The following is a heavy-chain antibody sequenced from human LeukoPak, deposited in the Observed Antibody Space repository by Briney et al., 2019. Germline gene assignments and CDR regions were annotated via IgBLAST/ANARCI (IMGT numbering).Heavy chain of an antibody. V-gene: IGHV4-59*01. Sequence: PSETLSLTCSVSGGSLSRYYWSWVRQPPGKGLEWIGYIYNNASTSYSPSLKSRLFMSVDTSTNKVSLKLRSATEADTAIYYCAREGRDGYNEYWGQGTLVIVSS. CDR3: AREGRDGYNEY. D-gene: IGHD5-24*01. J-gene: IGHJ4*02. CDR1: GGSLSRYY. CDR2: IYNNAST.